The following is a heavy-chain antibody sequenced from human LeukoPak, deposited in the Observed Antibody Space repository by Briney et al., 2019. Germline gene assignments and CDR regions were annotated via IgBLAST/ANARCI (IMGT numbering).Heavy chain of an antibody. J-gene: IGHJ6*02. CDR2: ISSSTSYI. Sequence: PGGSLRLSCAASGFTFSSYSMNWIRQAPGKGLEWVSSISSSTSYIYYADSVKGRFTISKDNAKNSLYLQMSNLRAEDTAVYFCARGGGLDVWGQGATVTVSS. V-gene: IGHV3-21*04. CDR3: ARGGGLDV. CDR1: GFTFSSYS. D-gene: IGHD3-16*01.